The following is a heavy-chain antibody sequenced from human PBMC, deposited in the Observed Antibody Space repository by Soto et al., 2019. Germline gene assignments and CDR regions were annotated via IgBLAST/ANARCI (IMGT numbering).Heavy chain of an antibody. D-gene: IGHD3-3*02. CDR1: GYTFTHYW. J-gene: IGHJ5*02. CDR2: IYPSDSAT. Sequence: GEALNISCKGSGYTFTHYWIGWVRQVPGKGLEWLGVIYPSDSATRYNPSFQGQVAMSADPSINTAYLQWSSLKASDTAMYFCARGILKGGTHSAEFDPWGQATQVTVSS. V-gene: IGHV5-51*01. CDR3: ARGILKGGTHSAEFDP.